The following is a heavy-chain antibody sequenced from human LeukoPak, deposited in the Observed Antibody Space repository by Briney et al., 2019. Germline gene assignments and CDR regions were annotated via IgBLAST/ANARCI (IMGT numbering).Heavy chain of an antibody. CDR1: GFTVSSNY. CDR3: ARDLRYYDSFGYGDTFDI. J-gene: IGHJ3*02. Sequence: PGGSLRLCCAASGFTVSSNYMSGGRQAPGKGLYWVSVIYSGGNTYYADSVKGRFTISRDKSKNTLYLQMNSLRAEDTAVYYCARDLRYYDSFGYGDTFDIWGQGTMVTVSS. CDR2: IYSGGNT. D-gene: IGHD3-22*01. V-gene: IGHV3-53*01.